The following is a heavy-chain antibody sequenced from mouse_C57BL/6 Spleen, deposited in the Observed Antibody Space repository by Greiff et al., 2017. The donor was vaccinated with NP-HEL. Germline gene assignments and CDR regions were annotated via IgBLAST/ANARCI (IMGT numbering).Heavy chain of an antibody. Sequence: EVKLMESGPGLVKPSQSLSLTCSVTGYSITSGYYWNWIRQFPGNKLEWMGYISYDGSNNYNPSLKNRISITRDPSKNQFFLKLNSVTTEDTATYYCARATTVVATLDYYYAMDYWGQGTSVTVSS. CDR1: GYSITSGYY. D-gene: IGHD1-1*01. CDR2: ISYDGSN. J-gene: IGHJ4*01. CDR3: ARATTVVATLDYYYAMDY. V-gene: IGHV3-6*01.